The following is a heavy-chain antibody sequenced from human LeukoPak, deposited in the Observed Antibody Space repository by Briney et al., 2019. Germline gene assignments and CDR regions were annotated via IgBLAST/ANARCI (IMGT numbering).Heavy chain of an antibody. J-gene: IGHJ4*02. CDR2: IIPISGTA. D-gene: IGHD3-10*01. CDR1: GGTFSSYA. Sequence: SVKVSCKASGGTFSSYAISWVRQAPGQGLEWMGGIIPISGTANYAQKFQGRVTITADESTSTAYMELSSLRSEDTAVYYCASDYYGSGSYKGYWGQGTLVTVSS. CDR3: ASDYYGSGSYKGY. V-gene: IGHV1-69*13.